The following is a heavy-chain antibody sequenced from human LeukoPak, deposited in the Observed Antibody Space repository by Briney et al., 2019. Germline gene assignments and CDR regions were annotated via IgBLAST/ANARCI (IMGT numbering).Heavy chain of an antibody. V-gene: IGHV4-59*01. D-gene: IGHD2-15*01. CDR1: GGSISSYY. J-gene: IGHJ3*02. CDR2: IYYSGST. Sequence: PSETLSLTCTVSGGSISSYYWSWIRQPPVKGLEWIGYIYYSGSTNYNPSLKSRVTISVDTSKNQFSLKLSSVTAADTAVYYCASGAELGYCSGGSCYGAFDIWGQGTMVTVSS. CDR3: ASGAELGYCSGGSCYGAFDI.